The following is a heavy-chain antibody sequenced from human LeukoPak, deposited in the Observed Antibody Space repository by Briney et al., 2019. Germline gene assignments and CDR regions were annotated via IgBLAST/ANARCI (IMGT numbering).Heavy chain of an antibody. Sequence: SVKVSCKASGDIFNHYAINWVRQAPGQGLEWMGGSNPIFGTTNFAPKFQGRVTIAADESTSTAYMELTSLKSEDTAVYYCARGTTVTTAVLVPNDAFDIWGQGTMVTVSS. D-gene: IGHD4-17*01. CDR3: ARGTTVTTAVLVPNDAFDI. CDR1: GDIFNHYA. V-gene: IGHV1-69*13. J-gene: IGHJ3*02. CDR2: SNPIFGTT.